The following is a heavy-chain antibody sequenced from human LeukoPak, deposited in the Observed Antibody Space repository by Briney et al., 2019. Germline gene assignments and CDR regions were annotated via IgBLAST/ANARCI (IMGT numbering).Heavy chain of an antibody. CDR1: GFTFSSYA. CDR3: AKGPYGSGSEVYYYYYGMDV. CDR2: ISGSGGSS. V-gene: IGHV3-23*01. D-gene: IGHD3-10*01. Sequence: PGGSLRLSCAASGFTFSSYAMSWVRQAPGKGLEGVSAISGSGGSSSYADSVKGRFTISRDNSKTTLYLQMNSLRAEDTAVYYCAKGPYGSGSEVYYYYYGMDVWGQGTTVTVSS. J-gene: IGHJ6*02.